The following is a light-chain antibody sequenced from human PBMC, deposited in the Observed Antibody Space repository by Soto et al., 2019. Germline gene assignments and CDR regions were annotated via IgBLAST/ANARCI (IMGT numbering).Light chain of an antibody. CDR3: QQYASSPRT. CDR1: QSVSSN. CDR2: GAS. J-gene: IGKJ1*01. Sequence: EIVMTQSPATLSVSPGERATLSCRASQSVSSNLAWYQQKPGQAPRVLIFGASRRATGIPDRFSGSGSGTDFTLTISRLEPEDSAVYYCQQYASSPRTFGQGTKVDIK. V-gene: IGKV3D-15*01.